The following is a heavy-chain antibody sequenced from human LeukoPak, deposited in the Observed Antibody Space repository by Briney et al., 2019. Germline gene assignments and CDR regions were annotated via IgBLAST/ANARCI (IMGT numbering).Heavy chain of an antibody. V-gene: IGHV3-23*01. D-gene: IGHD6-13*01. CDR1: GFTFSTCA. CDR2: ISGGSGGTT. Sequence: PGGSLRLSCAASGFTFSTCAMSWVRQAPGRGLEWVSTISGGSGGTTHYADSAKARFTISRDNSRNTMDLQMNSLRAEDTAIYYCATDPSSSSWFNFNYWGQGTLVTVSS. CDR3: ATDPSSSSWFNFNY. J-gene: IGHJ4*02.